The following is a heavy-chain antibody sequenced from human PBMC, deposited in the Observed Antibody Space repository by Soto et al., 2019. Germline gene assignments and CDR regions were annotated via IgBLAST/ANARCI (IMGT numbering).Heavy chain of an antibody. V-gene: IGHV3-23*01. D-gene: IGHD3-22*01. Sequence: ESGGGLVQPGGSLRLSCAASGFTFSSYAMSWVRQAPGKGLEWVSAISGSGGSTYYADSVKGRFTISRDNSKNTLYLQMNSLRAEDTAVYYCATGADYYDSSGPFPGFDYWGQGTLVTVSS. CDR3: ATGADYYDSSGPFPGFDY. J-gene: IGHJ4*02. CDR2: ISGSGGST. CDR1: GFTFSSYA.